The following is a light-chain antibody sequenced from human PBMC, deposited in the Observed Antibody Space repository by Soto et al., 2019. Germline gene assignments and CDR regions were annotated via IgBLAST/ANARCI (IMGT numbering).Light chain of an antibody. CDR2: GAS. CDR1: QSVSSNY. CDR3: QQYGSSPLLFT. Sequence: EIVLTQSPGTLSLSPGERAILSCRASQSVSSNYLTWYQQKPGQAPRLLLYGASSRATGIPDRFSGSGSGTDFALTISRLEREDFAVYYCQQYGSSPLLFTFGPGTKVDIK. J-gene: IGKJ3*01. V-gene: IGKV3-20*01.